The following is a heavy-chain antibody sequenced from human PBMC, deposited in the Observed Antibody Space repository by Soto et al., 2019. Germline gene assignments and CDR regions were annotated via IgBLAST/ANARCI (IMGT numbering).Heavy chain of an antibody. D-gene: IGHD6-13*01. CDR1: GGSFSGYY. J-gene: IGHJ6*02. CDR3: ARWRSSSWYNDQRYYYYGMYV. Sequence: QVQLQQWGAGLLKPSETLSLTCAVYGGSFSGYYWSWIRQPPGKGLEWIGEINHSGSTNYNPSLKTRVTISADTSKNQFALRLSSVTAADTAVYYCARWRSSSWYNDQRYYYYGMYVWGQGTTVTVSS. CDR2: INHSGST. V-gene: IGHV4-34*01.